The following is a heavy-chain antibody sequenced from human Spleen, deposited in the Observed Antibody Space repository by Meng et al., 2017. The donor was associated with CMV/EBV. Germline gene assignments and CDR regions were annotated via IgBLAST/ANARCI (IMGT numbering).Heavy chain of an antibody. CDR2: IHCGDSRT. J-gene: IGHJ4*02. CDR3: ARHYDASWFGY. D-gene: IGHD2-2*01. V-gene: IGHV5-51*01. CDR1: GYTFATHW. Sequence: GGSLRLSCKTSGYTFATHWIGWVRQLPGKDLEWMGMIHCGDSRTIDSPLFQGQVTISADKSLNTAYLQWNSLQASDTAMYYCARHYDASWFGYWGQGTLVTVSS.